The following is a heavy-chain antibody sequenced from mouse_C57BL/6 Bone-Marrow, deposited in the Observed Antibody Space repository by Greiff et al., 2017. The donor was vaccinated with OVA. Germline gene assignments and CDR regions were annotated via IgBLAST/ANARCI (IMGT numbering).Heavy chain of an antibody. J-gene: IGHJ1*03. Sequence: EVKLVESGEGLVASGSSLKLSCAASGFTFSSYAMSWVRQTPEKRLEWVAYISSGGDYIYYADTVKGRFTISRDNARNTLYLQMSSLKSEDTAMYYCTRGVAYWYFDVWGTGTTVTVSS. D-gene: IGHD1-1*01. V-gene: IGHV5-9-1*02. CDR3: TRGVAYWYFDV. CDR2: ISSGGDYI. CDR1: GFTFSSYA.